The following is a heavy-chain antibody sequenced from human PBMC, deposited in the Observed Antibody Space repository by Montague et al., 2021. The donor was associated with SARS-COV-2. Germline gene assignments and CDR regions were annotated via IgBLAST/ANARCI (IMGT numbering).Heavy chain of an antibody. CDR3: AREHWENYYDFWSGTNLASDYPYYGMDV. V-gene: IGHV4-38-2*02. Sequence: SETLSLICTVSGYSISDGYYWVWIRQPPGKGLEWNGNIFQSGTTYYNPXXERRSTMSVDTSKNQFSLKLSSVTAADTAVYYCAREHWENYYDFWSGTNLASDYPYYGMDVWGQGTTVTVSS. CDR1: GYSISDGYY. D-gene: IGHD3-3*01. CDR2: IFQSGTT. J-gene: IGHJ6*02.